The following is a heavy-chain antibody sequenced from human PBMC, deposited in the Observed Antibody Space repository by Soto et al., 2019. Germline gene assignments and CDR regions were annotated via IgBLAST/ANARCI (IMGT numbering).Heavy chain of an antibody. J-gene: IGHJ6*03. D-gene: IGHD3-3*01. CDR2: IRSKAYGGTT. V-gene: IGHV3-49*03. Sequence: GGSLRLSCTASGFTFGGYSMRWFRPAPGEGLKGVGFIRSKAYGGTTEYAASVKGRFTISRDDSKSIAYLQMNSLKTEDTAVYYRTRDLPTYYDFWSGYPFRDYYMDVWGKGTTVTVSS. CDR3: TRDLPTYYDFWSGYPFRDYYMDV. CDR1: GFTFGGYS.